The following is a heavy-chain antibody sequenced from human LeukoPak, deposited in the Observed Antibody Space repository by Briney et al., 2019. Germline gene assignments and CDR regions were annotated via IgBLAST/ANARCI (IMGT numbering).Heavy chain of an antibody. J-gene: IGHJ6*02. CDR1: GYTFTSYD. CDR3: ARDRRYSGYDFPYYYYGMDV. CDR2: MNPNSGNT. Sequence: GTSVKVSCKASGYTFTSYDINWVRQATGQGLEWMGWMNPNSGNTGYAQKFQGRVTMTRNTSISTAYMELSSLRSEDTAVYYCARDRRYSGYDFPYYYYGMDVWGQGTTVTVSS. V-gene: IGHV1-8*01. D-gene: IGHD5-12*01.